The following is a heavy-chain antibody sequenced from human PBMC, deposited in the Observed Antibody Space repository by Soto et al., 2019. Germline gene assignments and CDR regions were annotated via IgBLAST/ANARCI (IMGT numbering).Heavy chain of an antibody. CDR1: GFTFSSYA. CDR2: ISYDGSNK. Sequence: GGSLRLSCAASGFTFSSYAMHWVRQAPGKGLEWVAVISYDGSNKYYADSVKGRFTISRDNSKNTLYLQMNSLRAEDTAVYYCARDSITMVRGVIFPHYGMDVWGQGTTVTVSS. CDR3: ARDSITMVRGVIFPHYGMDV. D-gene: IGHD3-10*01. J-gene: IGHJ6*02. V-gene: IGHV3-30-3*01.